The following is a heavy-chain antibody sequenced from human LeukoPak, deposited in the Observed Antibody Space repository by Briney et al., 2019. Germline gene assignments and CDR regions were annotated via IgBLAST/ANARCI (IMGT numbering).Heavy chain of an antibody. Sequence: GASVKVSCKASGYTFTSYGISWVRQAPGQGLEWMGWISAYNGNTNYAQKLQGRVTMTTDTSTSTAYMELRSLRSDDTAVYYCARDPGRPGIAVWFDPWGQGTLVTVSS. V-gene: IGHV1-18*01. D-gene: IGHD6-19*01. J-gene: IGHJ5*02. CDR2: ISAYNGNT. CDR1: GYTFTSYG. CDR3: ARDPGRPGIAVWFDP.